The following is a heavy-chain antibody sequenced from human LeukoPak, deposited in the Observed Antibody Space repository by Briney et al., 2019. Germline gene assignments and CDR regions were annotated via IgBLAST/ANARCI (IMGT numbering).Heavy chain of an antibody. J-gene: IGHJ6*02. Sequence: PGGSLRFSCAASGFTFSSYSMTWVRQAPGKGLEWVSSISSSSSYIYYADSVKGRFTISRDNAKNSLYLQMNSLRAEDAAVYYCARDGDTSYGYGRLAYYYYGMDVWGQGTTVTVSS. CDR3: ARDGDTSYGYGRLAYYYYGMDV. D-gene: IGHD5-18*01. V-gene: IGHV3-21*01. CDR1: GFTFSSYS. CDR2: ISSSSSYI.